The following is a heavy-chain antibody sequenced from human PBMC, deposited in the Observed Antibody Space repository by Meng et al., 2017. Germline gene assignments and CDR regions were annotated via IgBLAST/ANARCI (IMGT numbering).Heavy chain of an antibody. J-gene: IGHJ4*02. V-gene: IGHV3-21*04. CDR2: ISSSSSYI. CDR3: AKDIMRKYYYGSGCFPDY. Sequence: GESLKISCAASGFTFSSYSMNWVRQAPGKGLEWVSSISSSSSYIYYAGSVKGRFTISRDNAKNSLYLQMNSLRAEDTALYYCAKDIMRKYYYGSGCFPDYWGQGTLVTVSS. D-gene: IGHD3-10*01. CDR1: GFTFSSYS.